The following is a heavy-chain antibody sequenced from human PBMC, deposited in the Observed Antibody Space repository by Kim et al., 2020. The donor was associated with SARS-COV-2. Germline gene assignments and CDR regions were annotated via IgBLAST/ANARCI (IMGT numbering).Heavy chain of an antibody. Sequence: YAQKFQGRVTMTRDTSTSTVYMELSSLRSEDTAVYYCARIGYSGYDLNDYWGQGTLVTVSS. D-gene: IGHD5-12*01. J-gene: IGHJ4*02. V-gene: IGHV1-46*01. CDR3: ARIGYSGYDLNDY.